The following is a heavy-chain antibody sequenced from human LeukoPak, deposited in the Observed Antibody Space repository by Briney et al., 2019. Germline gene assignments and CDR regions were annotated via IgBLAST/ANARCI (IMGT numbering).Heavy chain of an antibody. V-gene: IGHV1-69*13. CDR3: ASRPLDYYDSSGYLGY. D-gene: IGHD3-22*01. Sequence: SVKVSCKASGGTFSSYAISWVRQAPGQGLEWMGGIIPIFGTANYAQKFQGRVTITADESTSTAYMELSSLRSEDTAVYYCASRPLDYYDSSGYLGYWGQGTLVTVSS. CDR1: GGTFSSYA. J-gene: IGHJ4*02. CDR2: IIPIFGTA.